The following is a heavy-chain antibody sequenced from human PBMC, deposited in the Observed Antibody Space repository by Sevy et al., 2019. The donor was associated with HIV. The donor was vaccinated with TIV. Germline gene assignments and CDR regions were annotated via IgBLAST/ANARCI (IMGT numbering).Heavy chain of an antibody. V-gene: IGHV3-23*01. Sequence: GGSLRLSCAASGFTFRNYVMNWVRQPPGKGLEWVSVISDGGGTTYYADSVKGRFTISRDDSTGTLYLQMNSLRVEDTAVYFCAKRVAGALAALDIWGQGTMVTVSS. CDR2: ISDGGGTT. CDR1: GFTFRNYV. J-gene: IGHJ3*02. CDR3: AKRVAGALAALDI. D-gene: IGHD3-10*01.